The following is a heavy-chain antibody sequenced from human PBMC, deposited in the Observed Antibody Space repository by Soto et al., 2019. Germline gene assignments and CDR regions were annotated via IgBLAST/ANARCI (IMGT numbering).Heavy chain of an antibody. J-gene: IGHJ4*02. CDR3: AKSLKIFGLATTRSGPLDS. V-gene: IGHV3-9*01. D-gene: IGHD3-3*01. CDR1: GFTFDNYA. Sequence: EVHLMESGGGWVQPGRSLRLFCAASGFTFDNYAMHWVRQAPGKGLEWVSGISWNSGNIGYADSVKGRFTIARDNAKTSLYLEMNSLRAEDTALYYCAKSLKIFGLATTRSGPLDSWGQGALVTVSS. CDR2: ISWNSGNI.